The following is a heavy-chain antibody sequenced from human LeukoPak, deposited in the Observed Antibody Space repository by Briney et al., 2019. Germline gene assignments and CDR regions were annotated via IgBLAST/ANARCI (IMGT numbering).Heavy chain of an antibody. CDR1: GGSFSGYY. Sequence: PSETLSLTCAVYGGSFSGYYWSWIRQPPGKGLEWIGEINHSGSTNYNPSLKSRVTISVDTSKSQFSLKLSSVTAADTAVYYCARGGGRYCSSTSCYVGYWGQGTLVTVSS. CDR3: ARGGGRYCSSTSCYVGY. CDR2: INHSGST. V-gene: IGHV4-34*01. J-gene: IGHJ4*02. D-gene: IGHD2-2*01.